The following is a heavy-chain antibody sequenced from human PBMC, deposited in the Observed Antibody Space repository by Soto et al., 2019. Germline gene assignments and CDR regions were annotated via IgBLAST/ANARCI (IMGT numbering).Heavy chain of an antibody. Sequence: QVQLVQSGAEVKKPGSSVKVSCKASGGTFSTYSISWVRQAPGQGLEWMGGIIPIFGTTNYAQQLQGRVTSTADESTNTAYLELSSLRAEDTAVYYCARAPPYCPGGRCYSGHHYYYYVMDVWGQGTTVTVSS. J-gene: IGHJ6*02. CDR2: IIPIFGTT. CDR1: GGTFSTYS. V-gene: IGHV1-69*01. D-gene: IGHD2-15*01. CDR3: ARAPPYCPGGRCYSGHHYYYYVMDV.